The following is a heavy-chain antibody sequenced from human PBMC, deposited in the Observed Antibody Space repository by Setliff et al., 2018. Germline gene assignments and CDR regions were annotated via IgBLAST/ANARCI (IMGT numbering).Heavy chain of an antibody. V-gene: IGHV4-30-4*01. CDR2: ISHGVST. D-gene: IGHD2-2*01. Sequence: SETLSLTCTVSGDSISSGSYHWSWIRQPPGKGLEYIGHISHGVSTSYSPSLKSRLSISADTSKNQFSLKLTSVTAADTAVYYCARTHCTTTSCFYFHYWGQGTVVTVSS. J-gene: IGHJ4*02. CDR3: ARTHCTTTSCFYFHY. CDR1: GDSISSGSYH.